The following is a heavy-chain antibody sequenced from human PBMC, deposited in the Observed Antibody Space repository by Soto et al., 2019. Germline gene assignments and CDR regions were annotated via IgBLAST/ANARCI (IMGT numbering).Heavy chain of an antibody. CDR2: ISGYGTDT. CDR1: GFSFSRYA. CDR3: AKSYYYEGSGYSSYFDY. J-gene: IGHJ4*02. V-gene: IGHV3-23*01. D-gene: IGHD3-22*01. Sequence: EVQLMESGGDLVQPGGSLRLSCAASGFSFSRYAMNWVRQGPGKGLEWVSGISGYGTDTYYADSVKGRFTISRDNSKNSLHLHMNSLSAEDSAVYYCAKSYYYEGSGYSSYFDYWGQGTLVTVSS.